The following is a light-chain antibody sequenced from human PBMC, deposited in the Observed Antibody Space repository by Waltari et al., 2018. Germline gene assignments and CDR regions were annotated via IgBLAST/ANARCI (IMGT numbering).Light chain of an antibody. V-gene: IGKV3-20*01. Sequence: ELVLTQTPGTLPLSPGERATLSCRASQTVRTTYLAWYQQKPGQAPTLPISGASSRATGIPDRFSGSGSVTDFSLTISSLEPEDFAVYYCQQYDISPLTFGGGTKVEIK. CDR3: QQYDISPLT. J-gene: IGKJ4*01. CDR1: QTVRTTY. CDR2: GAS.